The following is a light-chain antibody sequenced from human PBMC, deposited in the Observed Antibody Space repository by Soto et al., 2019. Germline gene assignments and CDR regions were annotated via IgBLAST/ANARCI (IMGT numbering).Light chain of an antibody. CDR3: QQRSNWPLT. Sequence: EIVLTQSPATLSLSPGERATLSCRASQRVSSYLAWYQQKPGQAPRLLIYDASNRATGIPARFSGSGSGTDLTLTISSLEPEDFAVYYCQQRSNWPLTLGGGTKVEIK. CDR1: QRVSSY. J-gene: IGKJ4*01. V-gene: IGKV3-11*01. CDR2: DAS.